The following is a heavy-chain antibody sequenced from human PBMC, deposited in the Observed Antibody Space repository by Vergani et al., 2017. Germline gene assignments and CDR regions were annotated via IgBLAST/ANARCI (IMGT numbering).Heavy chain of an antibody. D-gene: IGHD2-2*01. J-gene: IGHJ5*02. V-gene: IGHV1-24*01. Sequence: QVQLVQSGAEVKKPGASVKVSCKVSGYTLTELSMHWVRQAPGKGLEWMGGFDPEDGETIYAQKFQGRVTMTEDTSTDTAYMELSSLRSEDTAVYHCATACSSTSCYVGSVDWFDPWGQGTLVTVSS. CDR2: FDPEDGET. CDR3: ATACSSTSCYVGSVDWFDP. CDR1: GYTLTELS.